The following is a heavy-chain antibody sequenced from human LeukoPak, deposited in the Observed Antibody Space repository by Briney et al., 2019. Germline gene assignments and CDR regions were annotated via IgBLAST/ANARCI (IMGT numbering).Heavy chain of an antibody. CDR2: INPNSGGT. V-gene: IGHV1-2*02. J-gene: IGHJ4*02. CDR3: ARAYCSSITCYYEY. CDR1: GYTFTDYY. Sequence: ASVKVSCKASGYTFTDYYLHWVRQAPGQGLEWMAWINPNSGGTSYAQKFQGRVTVTRDTSINTVYMELSRLGSGDTAVYYCARAYCSSITCYYEYWGQGTQVTVSS. D-gene: IGHD2-2*01.